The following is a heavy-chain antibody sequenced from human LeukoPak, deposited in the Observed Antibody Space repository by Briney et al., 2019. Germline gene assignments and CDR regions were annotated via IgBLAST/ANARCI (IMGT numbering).Heavy chain of an antibody. J-gene: IGHJ4*02. CDR3: ARQTRGAARLNLPPDY. CDR2: TYPGDSDT. D-gene: IGHD6-6*01. Sequence: HGESLKISCKGSGYRFTSYWIGWVSQMPGKGLEWMGITYPGDSDTRYSPSFQGQVTISADKSISTAYLQWSSLKASDTAMYYCARQTRGAARLNLPPDYWGQGTLVTVSS. CDR1: GYRFTSYW. V-gene: IGHV5-51*01.